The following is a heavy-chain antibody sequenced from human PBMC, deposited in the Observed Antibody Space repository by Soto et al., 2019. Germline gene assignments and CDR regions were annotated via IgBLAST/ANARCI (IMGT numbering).Heavy chain of an antibody. J-gene: IGHJ4*02. Sequence: EVQLMESGGGLVQPGGCLRLSCAASGFTVSSNYMSWVRQAPGKGLEWVSVIYSGGSTYYADSVKGRFTISRDNSKNTLYLQLNSLRAGDTAVYYCASGVKDRLGKPRLFTYDSWGLGTLVTVSS. V-gene: IGHV3-66*01. CDR1: GFTVSSNY. D-gene: IGHD3-3*01. CDR2: IYSGGST. CDR3: ASGVKDRLGKPRLFTYDS.